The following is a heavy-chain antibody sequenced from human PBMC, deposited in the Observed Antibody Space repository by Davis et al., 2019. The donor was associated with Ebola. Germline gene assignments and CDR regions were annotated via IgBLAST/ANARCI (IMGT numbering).Heavy chain of an antibody. CDR1: GFTFSSYG. D-gene: IGHD3-10*01. V-gene: IGHV3-30*18. J-gene: IGHJ4*02. Sequence: PGGSLRLSCAASGFTFSSYGMHWVRQAPGKGLEWVEVISYDGSNKYYADSVKGRFTISRDNSKNTLYLQMNSLRAEDTAVYYCAKVRGVIITVYYFDYWGQGTLVTVSS. CDR3: AKVRGVIITVYYFDY. CDR2: ISYDGSNK.